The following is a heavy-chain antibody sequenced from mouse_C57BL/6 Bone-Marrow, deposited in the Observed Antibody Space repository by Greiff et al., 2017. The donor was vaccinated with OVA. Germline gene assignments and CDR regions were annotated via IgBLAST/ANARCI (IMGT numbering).Heavy chain of an antibody. D-gene: IGHD2-4*01. CDR3: ARTGDYYDYDGSWFAY. CDR1: GYAFTNYL. CDR2: INPGSGGT. J-gene: IGHJ3*01. V-gene: IGHV1-54*01. Sequence: VKLMESGAELVRPGTSVKVSCKASGYAFTNYLIEWVKQRPGQGLEWIGVINPGSGGTNYNEKFKGKATLTADKSSSTAYMQLSSLTSEDSAVYFCARTGDYYDYDGSWFAYWGQGTLVTVSA.